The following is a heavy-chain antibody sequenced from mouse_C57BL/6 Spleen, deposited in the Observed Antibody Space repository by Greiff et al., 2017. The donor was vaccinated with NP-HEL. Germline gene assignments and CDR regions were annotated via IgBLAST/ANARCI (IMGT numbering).Heavy chain of an antibody. D-gene: IGHD2-4*01. CDR3: AIYYDYDDYAMDY. CDR2: IHPNSGST. J-gene: IGHJ4*01. Sequence: VQLKQSGAELVKPGASVKLSCKASGYTFTSYWMHWVKQRPGQGLEWIGMIHPNSGSTNYNEKFKSKATLTVDKSSSTAYMQLSSLTSEDSAVYYCAIYYDYDDYAMDYWGQGTSVTVSS. CDR1: GYTFTSYW. V-gene: IGHV1-64*01.